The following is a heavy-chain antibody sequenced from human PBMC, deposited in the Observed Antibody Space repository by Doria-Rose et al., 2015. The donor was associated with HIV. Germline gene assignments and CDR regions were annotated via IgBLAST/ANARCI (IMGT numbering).Heavy chain of an antibody. CDR2: ISSTSAYI. D-gene: IGHD3-10*01. Sequence: VQLVESGGGLVRPGGSLRLSCATSGFTFSSHRINWVRQATWHGLECVSSISSTSAYINYADSVRGRFTISRDNARNSLYLQMDSLRAEDTAIYYCATGVTLDYWGQGTLVTVSS. J-gene: IGHJ4*02. CDR1: GFTFSSHR. CDR3: ATGVTLDY. V-gene: IGHV3-21*01.